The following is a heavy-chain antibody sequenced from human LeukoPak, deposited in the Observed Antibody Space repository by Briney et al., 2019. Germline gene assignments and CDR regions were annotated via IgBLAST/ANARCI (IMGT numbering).Heavy chain of an antibody. CDR2: ISAYNGKT. D-gene: IGHD3-3*01. CDR1: GYSFTSYG. V-gene: IGHV1-18*01. J-gene: IGHJ4*02. CDR3: ARVGYYDFWSGYSAFDY. Sequence: ASVKVSCKPSGYSFTSYGISWVRQAPGQGLEWMGWISAYNGKTNYAQKLQGRVTMTTDTSPSTAYMELRSLRSDDTAVYYCARVGYYDFWSGYSAFDYWGQGTLVTVSS.